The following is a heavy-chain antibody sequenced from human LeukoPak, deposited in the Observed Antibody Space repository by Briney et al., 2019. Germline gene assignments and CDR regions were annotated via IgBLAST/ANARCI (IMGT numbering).Heavy chain of an antibody. Sequence: PGGSLRLSCAASGFTDSSNYMSWVRQAPGKGLEWVSVIYSGGSYADSVKGRFTISRDNSKNTLYLQMNSLRAEDTAVYYCARDVRTAAADPGHDAFDIWGQGTMVTVSS. J-gene: IGHJ3*02. V-gene: IGHV3-66*02. CDR1: GFTDSSNY. CDR3: ARDVRTAAADPGHDAFDI. D-gene: IGHD6-13*01. CDR2: IYSGG.